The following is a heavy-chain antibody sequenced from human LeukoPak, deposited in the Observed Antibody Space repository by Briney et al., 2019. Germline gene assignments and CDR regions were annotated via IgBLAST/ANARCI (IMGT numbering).Heavy chain of an antibody. CDR2: IYTSGST. V-gene: IGHV4-61*02. CDR1: GGSISSGSHY. Sequence: SETLSLTCTVSGGSISSGSHYWSWIRQPAGKGLEWIGRIYTSGSTNYNPSLKSRVTMSVDTSKNQFSLKLSSVTAADTAGYYCASLGYSYAFWGQGTLVTVSS. CDR3: ASLGYSYAF. D-gene: IGHD5-18*01. J-gene: IGHJ4*02.